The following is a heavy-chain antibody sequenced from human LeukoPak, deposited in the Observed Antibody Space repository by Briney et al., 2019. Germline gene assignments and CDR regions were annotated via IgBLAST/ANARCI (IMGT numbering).Heavy chain of an antibody. CDR2: ISRNSGSI. V-gene: IGHV3-9*03. CDR3: AKGPVDTAMVDGFDI. J-gene: IGHJ3*02. Sequence: GGSLRLSCAASGFTFDDYAMHWVRQAPGKGLEWVSGISRNSGSIGYADSVKGRFTISRDNAKNSLYLQMNSLRAEDMALYYCAKGPVDTAMVDGFDIWGQGTMVTVSS. CDR1: GFTFDDYA. D-gene: IGHD5-18*01.